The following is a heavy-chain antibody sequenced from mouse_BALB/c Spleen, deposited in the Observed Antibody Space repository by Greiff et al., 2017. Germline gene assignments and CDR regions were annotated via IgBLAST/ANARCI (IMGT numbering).Heavy chain of an antibody. CDR2: ISDGGSYT. CDR1: GFTFSDYY. J-gene: IGHJ3*01. V-gene: IGHV5-4*02. Sequence: VESGGGLVKPGGSLKLSCAASGFTFSDYYMYWVRQTPEKRLEWVATISDGGSYTYYPDSVKGRFTISRDNAKNNLYLQMSSLKSEDTAMYYCARDFAGTAWFAYWGQGTLVTVSA. CDR3: ARDFAGTAWFAY. D-gene: IGHD4-1*01.